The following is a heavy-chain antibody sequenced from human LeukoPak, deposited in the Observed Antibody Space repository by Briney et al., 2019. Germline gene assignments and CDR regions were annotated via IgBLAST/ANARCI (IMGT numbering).Heavy chain of an antibody. Sequence: ASVKVSCKASGYTFTSCYMHWVRQAPGQGLEWMGIINPSGGSTSYAQKFQGRVTMTRDTSTSTVYMELSSLRSEDTAVYYCASSMDPYAFDIWGQGTMVTVSS. CDR3: ASSMDPYAFDI. D-gene: IGHD2-2*03. J-gene: IGHJ3*02. CDR2: INPSGGST. V-gene: IGHV1-46*01. CDR1: GYTFTSCY.